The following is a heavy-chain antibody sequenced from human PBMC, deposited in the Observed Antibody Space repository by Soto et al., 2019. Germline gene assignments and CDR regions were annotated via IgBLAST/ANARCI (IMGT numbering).Heavy chain of an antibody. CDR1: GGSISSGGYS. V-gene: IGHV4-30-2*01. J-gene: IGHJ4*02. CDR3: ARTSRFDS. CDR2: INHSGYT. Sequence: PSETLSLTCAVSGGSISSGGYSWSWIRQPPGKGLEWIGEINHSGYTNYNPSLKSRVTISVDTSKSQFSLKLSSVTAADTAVYYCARTSRFDSWGQGTLVTVSS. D-gene: IGHD6-6*01.